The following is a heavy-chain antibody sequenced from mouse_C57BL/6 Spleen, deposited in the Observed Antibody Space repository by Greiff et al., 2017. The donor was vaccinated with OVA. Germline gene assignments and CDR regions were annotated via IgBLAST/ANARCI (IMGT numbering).Heavy chain of an antibody. CDR3: ATNYDYDWFAY. V-gene: IGHV3-6*01. CDR2: ISYDGSN. J-gene: IGHJ3*01. D-gene: IGHD2-4*01. CDR1: GYSITSGYY. Sequence: EVKLEESGPGLVKPSQSLSLTCSVTGYSITSGYYWNWIRQFPGNKLEWMGYISYDGSNNYNPSLKNRISITRDTSKNQFFLKLNSVTTEDTATYYCATNYDYDWFAYWGQGTLVTVSA.